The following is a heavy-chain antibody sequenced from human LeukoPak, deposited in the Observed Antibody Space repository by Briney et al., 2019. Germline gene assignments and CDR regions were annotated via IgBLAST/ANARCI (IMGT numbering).Heavy chain of an antibody. CDR3: ASVPTYYYDSSGFLPDY. CDR1: GFTFDDYG. Sequence: GSLRLSCAASGFTFDDYGMSWVRQAPGKGLEWVSGINWNGGSTGYADSVKGRFTISRDNAKNSLYLQMNSLRAEDTAVYYCASVPTYYYDSSGFLPDYWGQGTLVTVSS. CDR2: INWNGGST. V-gene: IGHV3-20*04. D-gene: IGHD3-22*01. J-gene: IGHJ4*02.